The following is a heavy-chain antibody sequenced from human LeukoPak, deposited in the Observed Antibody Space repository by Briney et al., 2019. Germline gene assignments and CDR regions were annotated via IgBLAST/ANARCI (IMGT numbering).Heavy chain of an antibody. V-gene: IGHV3-74*01. D-gene: IGHD1-1*01. CDR2: INYDGSTS. Sequence: GGSLRLSCAASGFTFSNYWMHWVRQAPGKGLVWVSRINYDGSTSYYADSVKGRFTISRDNAKNTLYLQMNSLRAEDTAVYYCARDRTTVDYWGQGTLVTVSS. CDR3: ARDRTTVDY. CDR1: GFTFSNYW. J-gene: IGHJ4*02.